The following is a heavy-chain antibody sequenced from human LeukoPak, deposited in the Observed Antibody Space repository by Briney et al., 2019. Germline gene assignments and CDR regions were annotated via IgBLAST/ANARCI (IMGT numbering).Heavy chain of an antibody. V-gene: IGHV3-21*01. D-gene: IGHD4-17*01. J-gene: IGHJ2*01. CDR1: GFTFSSYS. Sequence: PGGSLRLSCAASGFTFSSYSMNWVRQAPGKGLEWVSSISSSSSYIYYADSVKGRFTISRDNAKNSVYLLLNSLTPEDTAVYYCARDLRAGGTWSYGVYFDLWGRGTLVTVSS. CDR2: ISSSSSYI. CDR3: ARDLRAGGTWSYGVYFDL.